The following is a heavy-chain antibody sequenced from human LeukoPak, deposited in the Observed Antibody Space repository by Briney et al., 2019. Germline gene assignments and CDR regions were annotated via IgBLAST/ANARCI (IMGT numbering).Heavy chain of an antibody. Sequence: GGSLGLSCAASGFTFSSYAMSWVRQAPGKGLEWVSTISGRGSGTYYADSVKGRFTISRDNSKNTLYLQMNSLRAEDTAVYYCAKDFYYDSSGYYFEYWGQGTLVTVSS. J-gene: IGHJ4*02. D-gene: IGHD3-22*01. CDR1: GFTFSSYA. V-gene: IGHV3-23*01. CDR3: AKDFYYDSSGYYFEY. CDR2: ISGRGSGT.